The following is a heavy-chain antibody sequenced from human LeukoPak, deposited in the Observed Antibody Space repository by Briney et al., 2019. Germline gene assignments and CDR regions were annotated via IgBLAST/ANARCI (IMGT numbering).Heavy chain of an antibody. CDR2: ISGSDGTI. J-gene: IGHJ4*02. Sequence: KSGGSLRLSCVASGFTFRDYYMSWIRQAPGKGLEWVSYISGSDGTIKYADSVKGRFTISRDNTKNSLYLQMNSLRVEDTAVYYCAREFTQRDYWGQGTLVTASS. CDR3: AREFTQRDY. CDR1: GFTFRDYY. V-gene: IGHV3-11*01.